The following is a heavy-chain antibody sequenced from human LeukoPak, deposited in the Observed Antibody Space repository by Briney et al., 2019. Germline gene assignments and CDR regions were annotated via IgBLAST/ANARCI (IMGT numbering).Heavy chain of an antibody. CDR1: GGTFSSYA. CDR3: ARGGCSGGRCYPNY. Sequence: ASVKVSCKASGGTFSSYAISWVRQAPGQGLEWMGWINTNTGNPTYAQGFTGRFVFSLDTSVSTAYLQISSLKAEDTAVYYCARGGCSGGRCYPNYWGQGTLVTVSS. V-gene: IGHV7-4-1*02. D-gene: IGHD2-15*01. J-gene: IGHJ4*02. CDR2: INTNTGNP.